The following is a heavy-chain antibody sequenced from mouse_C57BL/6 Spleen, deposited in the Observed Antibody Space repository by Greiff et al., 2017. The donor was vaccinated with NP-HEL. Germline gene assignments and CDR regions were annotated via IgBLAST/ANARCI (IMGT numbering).Heavy chain of an antibody. Sequence: QVQLQQPGAELVRPGSSVKLSCKASGYTFTSYWMHWVKQRPIQGLEWIGNIDPSDSETHYNQKFKDKATLTVDKSSSTAYMQLSSLTSEDSAVYYCARWDSNFLTDYWGQGTSVTVSS. CDR2: IDPSDSET. D-gene: IGHD2-5*01. CDR3: ARWDSNFLTDY. CDR1: GYTFTSYW. V-gene: IGHV1-52*01. J-gene: IGHJ4*01.